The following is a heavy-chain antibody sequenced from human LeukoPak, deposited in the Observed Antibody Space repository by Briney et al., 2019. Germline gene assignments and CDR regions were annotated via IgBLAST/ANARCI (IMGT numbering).Heavy chain of an antibody. D-gene: IGHD3-9*01. V-gene: IGHV6-1*01. Sequence: QTLSLTCAISGDSVSSNNGAWNWIRQSPARGLEWRGRTYYRSKWYNDYAVSLVSRLHISPDTSKNQFSLQVYSVTPEDTAVYYCARDVGTTGWHTYDFWGQGTLVTVSS. CDR1: GDSVSSNNGA. CDR2: TYYRSKWYN. J-gene: IGHJ4*02. CDR3: ARDVGTTGWHTYDF.